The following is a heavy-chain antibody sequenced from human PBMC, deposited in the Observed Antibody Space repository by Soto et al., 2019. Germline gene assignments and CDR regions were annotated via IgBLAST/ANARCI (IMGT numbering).Heavy chain of an antibody. Sequence: SGPTLVNPTQTLTLTCTFSGFSLSTSGMCVSWIRQPPGKALEWLALIDWDDNKYYSTSLKTRLTISKDTSKNQVVLTMTNMDPVDTARYYCARILSRDYYGSGSYYYFDYWGQGTLVTVSS. CDR1: GFSLSTSGMC. J-gene: IGHJ4*02. D-gene: IGHD3-10*01. CDR3: ARILSRDYYGSGSYYYFDY. CDR2: IDWDDNK. V-gene: IGHV2-70*01.